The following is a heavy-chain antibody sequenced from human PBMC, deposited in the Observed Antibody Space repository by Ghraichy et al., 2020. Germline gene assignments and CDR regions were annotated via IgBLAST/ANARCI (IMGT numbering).Heavy chain of an antibody. D-gene: IGHD3-16*02. Sequence: ETLSLTCAASGFTFSSYSMNWVRQAPGKGLEWVSSISSSSSYIYYADSVKGRFTISRDNAKNSLYLQMNSLRAEDTAVYYCARDSDVTFGGVIAKGNYYYYGMDVWGQGTTVTVSS. J-gene: IGHJ6*02. V-gene: IGHV3-21*01. CDR1: GFTFSSYS. CDR3: ARDSDVTFGGVIAKGNYYYYGMDV. CDR2: ISSSSSYI.